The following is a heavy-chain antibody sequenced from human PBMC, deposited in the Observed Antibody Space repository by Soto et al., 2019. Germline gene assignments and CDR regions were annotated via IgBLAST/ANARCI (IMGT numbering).Heavy chain of an antibody. CDR2: IWSDGSNK. V-gene: IGHV3-33*01. CDR3: ARDSQWLVDY. Sequence: VAVIWSDGSNKYYADSVKGRFTISRDNSKNTLYLQMNSLRAEDTAVYYCARDSQWLVDYWGQGTLVTVSS. J-gene: IGHJ4*02. D-gene: IGHD5-12*01.